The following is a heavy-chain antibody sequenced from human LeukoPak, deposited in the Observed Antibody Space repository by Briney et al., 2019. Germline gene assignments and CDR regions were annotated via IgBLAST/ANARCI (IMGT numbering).Heavy chain of an antibody. CDR3: ARGKVGATMVGFYYFDY. CDR2: INHSGST. J-gene: IGHJ4*02. V-gene: IGHV4-34*01. D-gene: IGHD1-26*01. Sequence: SETLSLTCAVYGGSFSGYYWSRIRQPPGKGLEWIGEINHSGSTNYNPSLKSRVTISVDTSKNQFSLKLSSVTAADTAVYYCARGKVGATMVGFYYFDYWGQGTLVTVSS. CDR1: GGSFSGYY.